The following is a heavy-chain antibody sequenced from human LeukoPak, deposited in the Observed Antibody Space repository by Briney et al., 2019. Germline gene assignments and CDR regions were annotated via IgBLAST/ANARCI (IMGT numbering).Heavy chain of an antibody. CDR3: ARNGDDSSDYYYFDY. V-gene: IGHV4-30-4*07. Sequence: PSETLSLTCTVSGGSINSGSYSWSWIRQPPGKGLEWIGYIYNSGTTNYNPSLKSRVTISVDTSKNQFSLKLSSVTAADTAIYYCARNGDDSSDYYYFDYWGQGTLVTVSS. D-gene: IGHD3-22*01. J-gene: IGHJ4*02. CDR2: IYNSGTT. CDR1: GGSINSGSYS.